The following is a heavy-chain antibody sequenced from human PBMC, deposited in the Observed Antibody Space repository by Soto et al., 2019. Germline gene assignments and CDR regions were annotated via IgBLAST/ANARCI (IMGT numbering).Heavy chain of an antibody. CDR3: ARAPSCSSASCYLNNWFDP. CDR2: ISYDGSNK. CDR1: GFTFSSYT. D-gene: IGHD2-2*01. V-gene: IGHV3-30-3*01. J-gene: IGHJ5*02. Sequence: PGGSLRLSCAASGFTFSSYTMHWVRQAPGKGLEWVAVISYDGSNKYYADSVKGRFTISRDNSKNTLYLQINSLRAEDTAVYYCARAPSCSSASCYLNNWFDPWGRGTLVTVSS.